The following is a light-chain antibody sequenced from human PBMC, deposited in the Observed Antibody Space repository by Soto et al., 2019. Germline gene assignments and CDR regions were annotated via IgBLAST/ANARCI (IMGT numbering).Light chain of an antibody. CDR3: QQYTNWPSWT. Sequence: EKVMTQSPATLSMSPGERATLSCRASQSVGSFLAWYQQKPGQAPRLLIYGASTRATGIPAWFSGSGSGTEFTLTISSLQSEDFAVYYCQQYTNWPSWTFGQGTKVE. V-gene: IGKV3-15*01. J-gene: IGKJ1*01. CDR1: QSVGSF. CDR2: GAS.